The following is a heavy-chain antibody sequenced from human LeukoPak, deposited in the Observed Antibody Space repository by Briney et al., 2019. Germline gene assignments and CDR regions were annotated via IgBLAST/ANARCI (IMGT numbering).Heavy chain of an antibody. CDR3: ARDKVDDRSGTTYDC. CDR2: ISNSGSSI. J-gene: IGHJ4*02. V-gene: IGHV3-11*01. D-gene: IGHD6-25*01. CDR1: GIIFSDYY. Sequence: GGSLRLSCAASGIIFSDYYMSWIGQAPGKGLEWISYISNSGSSIYYADSVKGRFTISRDNTKNSLYLQMDSLRAEDTAVYYCARDKVDDRSGTTYDCWGQGTLVTVSS.